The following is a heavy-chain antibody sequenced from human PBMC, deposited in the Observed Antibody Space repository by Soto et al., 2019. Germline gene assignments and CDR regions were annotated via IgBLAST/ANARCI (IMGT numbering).Heavy chain of an antibody. CDR2: IYHSGST. CDR3: PSAPAVAGMFYHYGRDF. D-gene: IGHD6-19*01. CDR1: GGSISSSNW. Sequence: KTSETLSLTCAVSGGSISSSNWWSWVRQPPGQGLEWIGEIYHSGSTNYNPSLKSRVTISVDKSKNQFSLKLSSVTAADRAVYYCPSAPAVAGMFYHYGRDFLGKVPTVTVSS. V-gene: IGHV4-4*02. J-gene: IGHJ6*04.